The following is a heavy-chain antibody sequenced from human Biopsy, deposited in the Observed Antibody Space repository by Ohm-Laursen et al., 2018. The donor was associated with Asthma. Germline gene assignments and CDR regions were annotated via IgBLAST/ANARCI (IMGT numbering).Heavy chain of an antibody. D-gene: IGHD7-27*01. CDR2: IKSDGSST. CDR1: GFTFSSYY. J-gene: IGHJ4*02. V-gene: IGHV3-74*01. CDR3: ASELGIGY. Sequence: SLSLSCAASGFTFSSYYMHWVRQAPGKGLVWVSNIKSDGSSTSYADSVKGRFTISRDNAKHTVYLQMNNLRAEDTAVYYCASELGIGYWGQGILVTVSS.